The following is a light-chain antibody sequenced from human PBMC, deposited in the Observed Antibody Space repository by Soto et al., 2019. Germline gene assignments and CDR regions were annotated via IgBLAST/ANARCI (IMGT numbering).Light chain of an antibody. Sequence: QSVLTQPPSVSGAPGQRVTISCTGSSSSIGAGYDVHWYQQLPGTAPKLLIYGNNNRPSGVPDRFSGSKSGASASLAITGIQAEDEAYYYCQSYDNSLSGSYVFGTGTKVTVL. V-gene: IGLV1-40*01. CDR3: QSYDNSLSGSYV. CDR2: GNN. CDR1: SSSIGAGYD. J-gene: IGLJ1*01.